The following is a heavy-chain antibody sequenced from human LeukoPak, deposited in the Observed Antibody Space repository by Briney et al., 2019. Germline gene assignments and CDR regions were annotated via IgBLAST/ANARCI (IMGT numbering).Heavy chain of an antibody. Sequence: VASVKVSCKASGYTFTSYGISWVRQAPGQGLERMGWISAYNGNTNYAQKLQGRVTMTTDTSTSTAYMELRSLRSDDTAVYYCARGEVVTAIPRWFDPWGQGTLVTVSS. J-gene: IGHJ5*02. V-gene: IGHV1-18*01. CDR1: GYTFTSYG. CDR3: ARGEVVTAIPRWFDP. D-gene: IGHD2-21*02. CDR2: ISAYNGNT.